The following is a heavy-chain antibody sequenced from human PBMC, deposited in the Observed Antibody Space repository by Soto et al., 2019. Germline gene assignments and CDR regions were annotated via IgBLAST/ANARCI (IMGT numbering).Heavy chain of an antibody. J-gene: IGHJ5*02. Sequence: LRLSCAASGFTFRSYSMNWVRQAPGKGLEWVSYISISGTAIYYADSVKGRFTISRDDAKNSLYLQMNSLRDEDTSVYYCARDKGIAGSFDPWGQGAPVTVSS. CDR1: GFTFRSYS. CDR3: ARDKGIAGSFDP. D-gene: IGHD6-13*01. CDR2: ISISGTAI. V-gene: IGHV3-48*02.